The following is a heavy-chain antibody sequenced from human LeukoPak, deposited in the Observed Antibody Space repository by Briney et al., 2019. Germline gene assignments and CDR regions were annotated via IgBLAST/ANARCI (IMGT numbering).Heavy chain of an antibody. CDR3: AKQESTQLYDFIDY. CDR1: AFTFSSYA. CDR2: ISGSGGST. D-gene: IGHD3/OR15-3a*01. Sequence: PGGSLRLSCAASAFTFSSYAMSWVRQAPGEGLEWVSAISGSGGSTYYADSVKGRFTISRDNSKDTLYLQMNSLRAEDTAVYYCAKQESTQLYDFIDYWGQGTLVTVSS. J-gene: IGHJ4*02. V-gene: IGHV3-23*01.